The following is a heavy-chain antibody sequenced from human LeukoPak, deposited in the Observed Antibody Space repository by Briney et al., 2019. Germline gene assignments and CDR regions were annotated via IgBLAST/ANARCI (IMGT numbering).Heavy chain of an antibody. D-gene: IGHD3-16*01. CDR2: INFDGSDT. J-gene: IGHJ4*02. CDR1: GITLCVDW. V-gene: IGHV3-74*01. CDR3: TRSLMD. Sequence: GGSLRLSCAASGITLCVDWTDAGRGAPGEGLVWVSRINFDGSDTSYAGFVKGRFTISRDNAKNTLFLQMNSLRAEDTAVYYCTRSLMDWGQGIRVTVSS.